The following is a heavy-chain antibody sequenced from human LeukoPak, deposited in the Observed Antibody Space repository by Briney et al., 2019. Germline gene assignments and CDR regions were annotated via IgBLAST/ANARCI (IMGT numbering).Heavy chain of an antibody. Sequence: PSETLSLTCTVSGGSISSYYWSWIRQPAGKGLEWIGSIDHSGSIYYNPSLKSRVTISVDTSKNQFSLKVSSVTAADTAVYYCARVMDYYDGTGYPPPAAADYWGQGTLVTVSS. V-gene: IGHV4-4*07. J-gene: IGHJ4*02. D-gene: IGHD3-22*01. CDR2: IDHSGSI. CDR3: ARVMDYYDGTGYPPPAAADY. CDR1: GGSISSYY.